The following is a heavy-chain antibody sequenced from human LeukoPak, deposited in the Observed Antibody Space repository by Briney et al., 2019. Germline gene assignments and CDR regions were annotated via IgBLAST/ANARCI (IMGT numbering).Heavy chain of an antibody. CDR1: GYSISSGYY. CDR2: IYHSGST. V-gene: IGHV4-38-2*02. Sequence: SETLSLTCTVSGYSISSGYYWGWIRQPPGKGLEWIGSIYHSGSTYYNPSLKSRVTISVDTSKNQFSLKLSSVTAADTAVYYCARVLIGNYYDSSGYYSDYWGQGTLVTVSS. J-gene: IGHJ4*02. CDR3: ARVLIGNYYDSSGYYSDY. D-gene: IGHD3-22*01.